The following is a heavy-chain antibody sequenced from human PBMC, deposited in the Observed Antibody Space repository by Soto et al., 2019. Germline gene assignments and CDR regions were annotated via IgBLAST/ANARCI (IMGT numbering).Heavy chain of an antibody. CDR1: GGSISSYY. V-gene: IGHV4-59*01. CDR3: TATTDNYTYFQH. D-gene: IGHD1-1*01. J-gene: IGHJ1*01. CDR2: IYYSGGT. Sequence: SETLSLTCTVSGGSISSYYWSWIRQPPGKGLEWIGYIYYSGGTNYNPSLKSRVTISVDTSKNQFSLKLTSMTAADTALYYCTATTDNYTYFQHWGQGTLVTSPQ.